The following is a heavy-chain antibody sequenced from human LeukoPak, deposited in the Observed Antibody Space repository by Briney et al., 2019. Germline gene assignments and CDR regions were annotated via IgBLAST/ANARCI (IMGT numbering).Heavy chain of an antibody. CDR2: IYYSGST. D-gene: IGHD2-15*01. Sequence: SETLSLTCTVSGGSISSYYWSWIRQPPEKGLEWIGYIYYSGSTNYNPSLKSRVTISVDTSKNQFSLKLSSVTAADTAVYYCARVGYCSGGSCWVSVYFDYWGQGTLVTVSS. V-gene: IGHV4-59*01. J-gene: IGHJ4*02. CDR1: GGSISSYY. CDR3: ARVGYCSGGSCWVSVYFDY.